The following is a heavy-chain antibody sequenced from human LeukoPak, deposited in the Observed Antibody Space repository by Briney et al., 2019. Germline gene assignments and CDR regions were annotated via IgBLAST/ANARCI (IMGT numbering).Heavy chain of an antibody. CDR3: ARVVNSPNNWFDP. V-gene: IGHV4-34*01. CDR2: INHSGST. D-gene: IGHD1-1*01. J-gene: IGHJ5*02. CDR1: GGSFSGYY. Sequence: SETLSLTCAVYGGSFSGYYWSWIRQPPGKGLEWIGEINHSGSTNYNPSLKSRVTISVDTSKNQFSLRLSSVTAADTAVYYCARVVNSPNNWFDPWGQGTLVTVSS.